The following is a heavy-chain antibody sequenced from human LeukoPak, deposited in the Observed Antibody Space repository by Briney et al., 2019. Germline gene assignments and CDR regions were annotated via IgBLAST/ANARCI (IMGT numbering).Heavy chain of an antibody. Sequence: GASVKVSCKALGYTFMSYGINWVRQAPGQGLEWMGWISTYDGNTNYAQKFQGRVTMTTDTSTSTAYMELRSLRFDDTGVYYCARPYRISWYYPAGVWGQGTPVTVPS. D-gene: IGHD6-13*01. J-gene: IGHJ4*02. CDR2: ISTYDGNT. V-gene: IGHV1-18*01. CDR1: GYTFMSYG. CDR3: ARPYRISWYYPAGV.